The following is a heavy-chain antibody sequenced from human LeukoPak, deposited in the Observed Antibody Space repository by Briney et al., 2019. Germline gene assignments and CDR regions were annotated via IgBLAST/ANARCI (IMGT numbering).Heavy chain of an antibody. V-gene: IGHV3-33*01. CDR2: IWFDGSDK. CDR3: ATDGSGSYIDY. CDR1: GFTFSNYG. J-gene: IGHJ4*02. Sequence: PGGSLRLSCAASGFTFSNYGMHWVRQAPGKGLEWVAVIWFDGSDKYYADSVKGRFTISRDNSKNTLYLQMNSLRAEDTAVYYCATDGSGSYIDYWGQGTLVTVSS. D-gene: IGHD3-10*01.